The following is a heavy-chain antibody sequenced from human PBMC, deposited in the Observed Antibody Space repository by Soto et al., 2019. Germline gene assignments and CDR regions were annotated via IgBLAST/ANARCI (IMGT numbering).Heavy chain of an antibody. CDR3: ARRLFVRGTLGYYDY. CDR2: IFHSGSS. D-gene: IGHD3-10*02. J-gene: IGHJ4*02. Sequence: SETLSLTCSVSNDSIRSDNWWSRVRQPPGKGLEWIGEIFHSGSSNNNPSLKSRVTLSVDKTKNEFSLKLNSVTAADTAVYYCARRLFVRGTLGYYDYWGQGTLVTVSS. V-gene: IGHV4-4*02. CDR1: NDSIRSDNW.